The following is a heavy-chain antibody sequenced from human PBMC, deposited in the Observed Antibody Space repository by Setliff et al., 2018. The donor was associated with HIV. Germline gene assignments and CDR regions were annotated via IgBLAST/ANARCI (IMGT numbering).Heavy chain of an antibody. J-gene: IGHJ4*02. CDR3: MRGRSITIFGVAYFDF. D-gene: IGHD3-3*01. V-gene: IGHV1-46*01. CDR1: GYTLTDFY. Sequence: ASVKVSCKASGYTLTDFYIHWVRQAPGQGLEWMGIINPTGGSTSYAQKFQGRVTMTTDTSTSTVYMELSSLRSDDTAVYYCMRGRSITIFGVAYFDFWGQGTQVTVSS. CDR2: INPTGGST.